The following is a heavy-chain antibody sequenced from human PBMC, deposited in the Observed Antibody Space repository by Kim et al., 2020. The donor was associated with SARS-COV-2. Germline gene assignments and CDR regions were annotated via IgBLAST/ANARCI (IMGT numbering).Heavy chain of an antibody. Sequence: DSVKGRFTISRDNAKNSLYLQMNSLRAEDTALYYCAHGQSSGYYYTAFDIWGQGTMVTVSS. J-gene: IGHJ3*02. CDR3: AHGQSSGYYYTAFDI. V-gene: IGHV3-9*01. D-gene: IGHD3-22*01.